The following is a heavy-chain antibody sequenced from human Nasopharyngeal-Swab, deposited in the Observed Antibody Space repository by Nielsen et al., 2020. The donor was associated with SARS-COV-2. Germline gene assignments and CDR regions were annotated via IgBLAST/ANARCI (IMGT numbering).Heavy chain of an antibody. V-gene: IGHV1-2*06. CDR1: GYTFTGYY. Sequence: ASVKVSCKASGYTFTGYYMHWVRQAPGQGLEWMGRINPNSGGTNYAQKFQGRVTMTRDTSISTAYMELSRLRSDDTAVYYCARGPLYYYDSENHFYYWGQGTLVTVSS. D-gene: IGHD3-22*01. J-gene: IGHJ4*02. CDR3: ARGPLYYYDSENHFYY. CDR2: INPNSGGT.